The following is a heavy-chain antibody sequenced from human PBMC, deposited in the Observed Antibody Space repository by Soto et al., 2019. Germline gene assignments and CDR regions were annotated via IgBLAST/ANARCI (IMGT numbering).Heavy chain of an antibody. V-gene: IGHV3-53*02. CDR2: IYTVGTT. D-gene: IGHD5-18*01. Sequence: VRRVETGGGLIQPGGSLRLSCAASGFLVTSNYMSWVRQAPGKGLEWVSVIYTVGTTYYADSVKGRFTISRDNSKNTLYLQMNSLRAEDTAVYYCARGPGAMGYYFDYWGQGTLVTVSS. CDR3: ARGPGAMGYYFDY. J-gene: IGHJ4*02. CDR1: GFLVTSNY.